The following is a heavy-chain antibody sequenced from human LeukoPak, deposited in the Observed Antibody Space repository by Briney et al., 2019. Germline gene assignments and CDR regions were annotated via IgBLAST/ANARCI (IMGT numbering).Heavy chain of an antibody. CDR3: ARPPTVTTAGYYFGY. CDR2: IGSSGSPI. J-gene: IGHJ4*02. Sequence: GGSLRLSCAASGFTFSSYSMNWVRQAPGKGLEWVSYIGSSGSPIYYADSVRGRFTISRDNAKNSLFLQVNSLRAEDTAVYYCARPPTVTTAGYYFGYWGQGTLVTVSS. CDR1: GFTFSSYS. D-gene: IGHD4-17*01. V-gene: IGHV3-48*04.